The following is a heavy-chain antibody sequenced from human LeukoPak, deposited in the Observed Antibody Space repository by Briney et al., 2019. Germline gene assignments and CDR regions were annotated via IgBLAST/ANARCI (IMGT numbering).Heavy chain of an antibody. Sequence: GGSPRLSCAASGFTFNDYWMTWVRQAPGKGLEWLADIKKDGRETHYADSVKGRFTILRDNTKNSVFLQMNSLTAEDTAVYYCAREAREWLPDYWGQGTLVTVSS. D-gene: IGHD6-19*01. CDR2: IKKDGRET. J-gene: IGHJ4*02. CDR1: GFTFNDYW. V-gene: IGHV3-7*01. CDR3: AREAREWLPDY.